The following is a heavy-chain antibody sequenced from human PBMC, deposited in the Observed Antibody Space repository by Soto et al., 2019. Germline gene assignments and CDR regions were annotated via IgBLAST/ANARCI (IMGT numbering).Heavy chain of an antibody. J-gene: IGHJ4*02. CDR2: INPSGGST. CDR3: ARDYLSSKSSLSYFDY. D-gene: IGHD2-2*01. CDR1: GYNFISHY. Sequence: QVLLVQSGAEVTRPGASLKVSCKASGYNFISHYIHWVRPAPGQGLEWMGFINPSGGSTTHAQNFQGRLSMTRDTSTSTVYMELSGLRSEDAAVYYCARDYLSSKSSLSYFDYWGQGTLVTVSS. V-gene: IGHV1-46*01.